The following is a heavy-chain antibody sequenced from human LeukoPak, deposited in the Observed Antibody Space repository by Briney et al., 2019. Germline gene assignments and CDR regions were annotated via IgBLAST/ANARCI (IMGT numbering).Heavy chain of an antibody. V-gene: IGHV3-53*01. Sequence: GGSLRLSCAASGFTVSSNYMSWVRQAPGKGLEWVSVIYSGGSTYYADSVKGRFAISRDNSKNTLYLQMNSLRAEDTAVYYCARERFYYDSSGYYDYWGQGTLVTVSS. CDR3: ARERFYYDSSGYYDY. J-gene: IGHJ4*02. D-gene: IGHD3-22*01. CDR2: IYSGGST. CDR1: GFTVSSNY.